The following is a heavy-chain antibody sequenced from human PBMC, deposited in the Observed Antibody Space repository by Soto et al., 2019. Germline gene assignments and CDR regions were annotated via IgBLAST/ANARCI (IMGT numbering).Heavy chain of an antibody. Sequence: ASVKVSCKVSGYTLTELSMHWLRQAPGKGLEWMGGFDPEDGETIYAQKFQGRVTMTEDTSTDTAYMELSSLRSEDTAVYYCATNIPTEYSGYDLNFDYWGQGTLVTVSS. CDR2: FDPEDGET. J-gene: IGHJ4*02. D-gene: IGHD5-12*01. CDR3: ATNIPTEYSGYDLNFDY. V-gene: IGHV1-24*01. CDR1: GYTLTELS.